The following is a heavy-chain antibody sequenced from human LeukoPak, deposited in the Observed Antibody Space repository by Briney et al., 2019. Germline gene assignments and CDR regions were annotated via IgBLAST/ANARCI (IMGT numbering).Heavy chain of an antibody. V-gene: IGHV5-51*01. Sequence: GESLQISCKDSGYSFTNYWIGWVRQMPGKGLEWMGIIHSADSNTKYSPSFQGQVTISADKSISTAYLQWSGLKASDTAMYYCARLKDDSLYYYGMDVWGQGTTVTVSS. J-gene: IGHJ6*02. CDR1: GYSFTNYW. CDR3: ARLKDDSLYYYGMDV. CDR2: IHSADSNT. D-gene: IGHD3-3*01.